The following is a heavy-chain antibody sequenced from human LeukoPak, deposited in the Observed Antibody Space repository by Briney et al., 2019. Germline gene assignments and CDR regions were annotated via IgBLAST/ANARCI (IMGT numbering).Heavy chain of an antibody. CDR1: GGSFSGYY. V-gene: IGHV4-34*01. CDR2: INHSGST. J-gene: IGHJ3*02. CDR3: ARFGTYCGGDCSDTFDI. D-gene: IGHD2-21*02. Sequence: SETLSLTCAVYGGSFSGYYWSWIRQPPGKGLEWIGEINHSGSTNYNPSLKSRLTVSVDTSKNQFSLKLNSVTAADTAVYYCARFGTYCGGDCSDTFDIWGQGTMVTVSS.